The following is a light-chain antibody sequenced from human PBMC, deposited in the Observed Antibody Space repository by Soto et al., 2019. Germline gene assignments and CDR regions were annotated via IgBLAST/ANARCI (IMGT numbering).Light chain of an antibody. V-gene: IGLV2-14*01. CDR2: DVS. Sequence: QSALTQPASVSGSPGQSITISCTGTSSDVGAYNSVSWFQQHPGKAPKLMIYDVSYRPSGVSNRFSGSKSGNTASLTIFGLQAEDEAVYYCSSYTSGSTQVFGTGTKVTVL. CDR3: SSYTSGSTQV. J-gene: IGLJ1*01. CDR1: SSDVGAYNS.